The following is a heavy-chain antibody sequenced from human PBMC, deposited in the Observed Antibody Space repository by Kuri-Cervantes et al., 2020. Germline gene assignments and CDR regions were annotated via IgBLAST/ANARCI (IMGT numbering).Heavy chain of an antibody. Sequence: GESLKISCAASGFTFSSYDMHWVRQATGKGLEWVSAIGTAGDTYYPGSVKGRFTISRENAKNSLYLQMNSLRPEDMAVYYCAKAHSSGWYYFDYWGQGTLVTVS. J-gene: IGHJ4*02. CDR2: IGTAGDT. D-gene: IGHD6-19*01. CDR3: AKAHSSGWYYFDY. V-gene: IGHV3-13*01. CDR1: GFTFSSYD.